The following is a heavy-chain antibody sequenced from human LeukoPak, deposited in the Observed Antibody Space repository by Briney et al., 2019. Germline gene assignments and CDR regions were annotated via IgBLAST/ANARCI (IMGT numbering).Heavy chain of an antibody. CDR3: AKAPLSGYDSNIDY. Sequence: GGSLRLSCAASGFTFDDYAMHWVRQAPGKGLEWVSGISWNSGSIGYADSVKGRFTISRDNAKNSLYLQMNSLRAEDTALYYCAKAPLSGYDSNIDYWGQGTLVTVSS. V-gene: IGHV3-9*01. CDR1: GFTFDDYA. J-gene: IGHJ4*02. D-gene: IGHD5-12*01. CDR2: ISWNSGSI.